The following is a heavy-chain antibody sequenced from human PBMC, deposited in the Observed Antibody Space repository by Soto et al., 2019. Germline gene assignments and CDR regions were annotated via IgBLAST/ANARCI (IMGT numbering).Heavy chain of an antibody. CDR2: ISYDGTNK. CDR3: AKDLQSNGDYDYYCYGMDV. D-gene: IGHD4-17*01. V-gene: IGHV3-30*18. CDR1: GFTFSTYG. J-gene: IGHJ6*02. Sequence: QVQLVESGGGEVQPGRSLTISCAASGFTFSTYGMHWVRQTPGKGLEWVAVISYDGTNKFYSDSVKGRFTISRDNFKNTLTLQMNSLRAEDTAVYSCAKDLQSNGDYDYYCYGMDVWGLGTRVTVSS.